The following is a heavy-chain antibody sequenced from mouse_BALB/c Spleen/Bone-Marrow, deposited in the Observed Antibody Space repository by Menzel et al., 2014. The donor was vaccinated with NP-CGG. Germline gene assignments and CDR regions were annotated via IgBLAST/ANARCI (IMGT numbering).Heavy chain of an antibody. D-gene: IGHD1-1*01. V-gene: IGHV1-7*01. J-gene: IGHJ3*01. CDR1: GYTFTIYW. CDR3: TRRAYGGSYGFAY. Sequence: VQLVESGAELAKPGASVKMSCKASGYTFTIYWMHWVKQRPGQGLEWIGYVNPSTGYTEYNQKFKDKATLTADKSSSTAYMQLSSLTSEDSSVFYCTRRAYGGSYGFAYWGQGTLVTVSA. CDR2: VNPSTGYT.